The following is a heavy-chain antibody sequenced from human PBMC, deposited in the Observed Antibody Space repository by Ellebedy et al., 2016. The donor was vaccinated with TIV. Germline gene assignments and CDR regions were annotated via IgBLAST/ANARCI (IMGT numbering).Heavy chain of an antibody. CDR3: ARDPALPRGRFDT. CDR1: GGPISNSDDY. V-gene: IGHV4-39*07. CDR2: IYYSGSA. J-gene: IGHJ5*02. Sequence: MPSETLSLTCTVPGGPISNSDDYRNWIRQPPGKGLEWIGSIYYSGSAYYNPSLTSRVPVSVDTPKNQFSLNLGSVTAADTAVYYWARDPALPRGRFDTWGQGTLVTVSS.